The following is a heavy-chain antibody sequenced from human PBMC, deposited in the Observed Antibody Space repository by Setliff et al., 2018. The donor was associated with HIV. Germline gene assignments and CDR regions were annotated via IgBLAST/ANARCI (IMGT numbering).Heavy chain of an antibody. CDR1: GFTFSGSA. D-gene: IGHD2-15*01. J-gene: IGHJ4*02. CDR2: IKSKTNNYAT. V-gene: IGHV3-73*01. Sequence: GGSLRLSCAASGFTFSGSAMHWVRQASGKGLEWVGRIKSKTNNYATAYAASVKGRVTIARDDSKKTAYLQMNSLKTEDTAVYFCTRLGPSDYCGGGNCYYDYWGQGTLSPSPQ. CDR3: TRLGPSDYCGGGNCYYDY.